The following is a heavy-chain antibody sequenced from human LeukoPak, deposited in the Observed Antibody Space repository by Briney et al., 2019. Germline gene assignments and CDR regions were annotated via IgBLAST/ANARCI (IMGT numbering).Heavy chain of an antibody. V-gene: IGHV4-59*08. Sequence: SETLSLTCTVSGGSFSRYYWNWIRQTPGKRVELIGHISYSGAPPYNPSLTSRVSMSVDTSKNQLSLRVSSVTAADTAVYYCARGSSDNAYKYAYWGQGTLVTVSS. CDR3: ARGSSDNAYKYAY. CDR1: GGSFSRYY. D-gene: IGHD5-24*01. J-gene: IGHJ4*02. CDR2: ISYSGAP.